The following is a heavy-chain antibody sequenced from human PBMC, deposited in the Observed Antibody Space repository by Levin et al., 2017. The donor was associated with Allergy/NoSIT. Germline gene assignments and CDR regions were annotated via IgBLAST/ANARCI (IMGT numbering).Heavy chain of an antibody. CDR2: ISYDASNE. D-gene: IGHD2-15*01. CDR3: AKDLTNTGYCSGGSCYRLDY. J-gene: IGHJ4*02. Sequence: SCAASGFTFSSYGMHWVRQAPGKGLEWVSVISYDASNEYYADSVKGRFTISRDNSKNTLYLQMNSLRAEDSAVYYCAKDLTNTGYCSGGSCYRLDYWGQGNLVTVSS. V-gene: IGHV3-30*18. CDR1: GFTFSSYG.